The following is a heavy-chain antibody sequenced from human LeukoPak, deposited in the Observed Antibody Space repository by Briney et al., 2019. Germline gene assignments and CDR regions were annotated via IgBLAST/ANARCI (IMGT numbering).Heavy chain of an antibody. V-gene: IGHV4-61*02. CDR2: IYTSGST. CDR1: GGSSSSGSYY. D-gene: IGHD5-18*01. CDR3: ARGPFGIQLWPNDAFDI. J-gene: IGHJ3*02. Sequence: PSETLSLTCTVSGGSSSSGSYYWSWIRQPAGKGLEWIGRIYTSGSTNYNPSLKSRVTISVDTSKNQFSLKLSSVTAADTAVYYCARGPFGIQLWPNDAFDIWGQGTMVTVSS.